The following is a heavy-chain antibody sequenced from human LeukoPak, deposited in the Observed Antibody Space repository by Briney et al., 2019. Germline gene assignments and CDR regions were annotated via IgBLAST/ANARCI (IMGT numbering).Heavy chain of an antibody. V-gene: IGHV3-20*04. Sequence: PVGSLRLSCTASGFTFDDYGMSWVRQAPGKGLEWVSGINWNGGSTGYANSVKGRFTISRDNAKNSLYLQMNSLRAEDTALYYCATSTGYSRKNYYMDVWGKGTTVTVSS. CDR1: GFTFDDYG. D-gene: IGHD6-13*01. J-gene: IGHJ6*03. CDR2: INWNGGST. CDR3: ATSTGYSRKNYYMDV.